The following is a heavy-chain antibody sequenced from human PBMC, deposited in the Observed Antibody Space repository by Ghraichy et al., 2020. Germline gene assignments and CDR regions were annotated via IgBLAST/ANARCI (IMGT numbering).Heavy chain of an antibody. CDR3: ARDWDSGYFPTTGYYYYYGMDV. Sequence: GGSLRLSCAASGFTFSSYSMNWVRQAPGKGLEWVSSISSSSSYIYYADSVKGRFTISRDNAKNSLYLQMNSLRAEDTAVYYCARDWDSGYFPTTGYYYYYGMDVWGQGTTVTVSS. D-gene: IGHD5-12*01. V-gene: IGHV3-21*01. CDR2: ISSSSSYI. J-gene: IGHJ6*02. CDR1: GFTFSSYS.